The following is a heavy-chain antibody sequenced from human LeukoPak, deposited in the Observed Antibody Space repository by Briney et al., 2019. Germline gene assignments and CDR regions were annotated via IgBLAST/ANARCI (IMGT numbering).Heavy chain of an antibody. J-gene: IGHJ6*02. CDR2: ISGSGGST. V-gene: IGHV3-23*01. D-gene: IGHD2-2*01. CDR1: GFTFSSYA. CDR3: AKLEVVVPAAKGLDV. Sequence: SGRSLRLSCAASGFTFSSYAMSWVRQAPGKGLEWVSAISGSGGSTYYADSVKGRFTISRDNSKNTLYLQMNSLRAGDTAVYYCAKLEVVVPAAKGLDVWGQGTTVTVSS.